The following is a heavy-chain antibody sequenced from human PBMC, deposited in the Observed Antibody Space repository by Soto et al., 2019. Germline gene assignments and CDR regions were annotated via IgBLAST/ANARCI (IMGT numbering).Heavy chain of an antibody. CDR3: ARERRIVVVPAAIWEAYYYYYMDV. V-gene: IGHV1-18*01. CDR2: ISAYNGNT. J-gene: IGHJ6*03. CDR1: GYTFTSYG. D-gene: IGHD2-2*01. Sequence: GASVKVSCKASGYTFTSYGISWVRQAPGQGLEWMGWISAYNGNTNYAQKLQGRVTMTTDTSTSTAYMELRSLRSDDTAVYYCARERRIVVVPAAIWEAYYYYYMDVWGKGTTVTVSS.